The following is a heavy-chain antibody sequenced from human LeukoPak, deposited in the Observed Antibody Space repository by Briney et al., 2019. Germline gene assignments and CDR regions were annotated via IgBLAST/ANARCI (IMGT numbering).Heavy chain of an antibody. CDR1: GGTFSSYA. V-gene: IGHV1-69*05. Sequence: ASVKVSCKASGGTFSSYAISWVRQAPGQGLEWMGRIIPIFGTANYAQKFQGRVTITTDESTSTAYMELSSLRSEDTAVYYCARDAAAVYYYYIDVWGKGTTVTVSS. CDR2: IIPIFGTA. J-gene: IGHJ6*03. CDR3: ARDAAAVYYYYIDV. D-gene: IGHD6-13*01.